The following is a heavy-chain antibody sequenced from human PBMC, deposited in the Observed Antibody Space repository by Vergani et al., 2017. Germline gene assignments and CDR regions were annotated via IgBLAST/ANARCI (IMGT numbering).Heavy chain of an antibody. D-gene: IGHD6-19*01. V-gene: IGHV4-61*02. Sequence: QVQLQESGPGLVKPSQTLSLTCSVSGDSINNGSYYWSWIRQPAGKGLEWIGRISISGNTDYNPSLKTRVTISVDTSKNQFSLTLTSVTAADTAVYYCASDTHSGQRADRWGQGILVTVTS. J-gene: IGHJ5*02. CDR1: GDSINNGSYY. CDR3: ASDTHSGQRADR. CDR2: ISISGNT.